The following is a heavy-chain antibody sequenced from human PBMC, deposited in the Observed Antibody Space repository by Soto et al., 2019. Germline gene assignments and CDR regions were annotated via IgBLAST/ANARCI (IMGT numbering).Heavy chain of an antibody. CDR2: IYYSGST. Sequence: QVQLQESGPGLVKPSQTLSLTCTVSGGSISSGDYYWSWIRQPPGKGLEWIGYIYYSGSTYYNPSLKSRVTISVDTSKNQFSLKLSSVTAADTAVYYCARERRVGWFGDGGMDVWGQGTTVTVSS. V-gene: IGHV4-30-4*01. D-gene: IGHD3-10*01. CDR1: GGSISSGDYY. J-gene: IGHJ6*02. CDR3: ARERRVGWFGDGGMDV.